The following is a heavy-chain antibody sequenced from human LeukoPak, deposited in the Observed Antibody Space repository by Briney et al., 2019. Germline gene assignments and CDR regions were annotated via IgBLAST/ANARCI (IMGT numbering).Heavy chain of an antibody. V-gene: IGHV1-2*02. CDR1: GYTFTGYN. J-gene: IGHJ3*02. Sequence: GASVKVSCKASGYTFTGYNIHWVRQAPGQGLEWMGWINPNSGGTNYAQKFQGRVTMTRDTSISTDNMELRRLRSDDTAVYYCARTPQIVGAFDIWGQRTRDTVSS. CDR3: ARTPQIVGAFDI. D-gene: IGHD1-26*01. CDR2: INPNSGGT.